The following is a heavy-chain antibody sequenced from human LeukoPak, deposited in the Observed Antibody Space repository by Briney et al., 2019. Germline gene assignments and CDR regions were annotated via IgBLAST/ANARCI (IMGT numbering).Heavy chain of an antibody. V-gene: IGHV1-58*01. Sequence: SVKVSCKASGFTFTSSAVQWVRQARGQRLEWIGWIVVGSGNTNYAQKFQERVTITRDMSTSTAYMELSSLRSEDTAVYYCAASVSAAAGTNYYYYYMDVWGKGTTVTVSS. J-gene: IGHJ6*03. D-gene: IGHD6-13*01. CDR2: IVVGSGNT. CDR1: GFTFTSSA. CDR3: AASVSAAAGTNYYYYYMDV.